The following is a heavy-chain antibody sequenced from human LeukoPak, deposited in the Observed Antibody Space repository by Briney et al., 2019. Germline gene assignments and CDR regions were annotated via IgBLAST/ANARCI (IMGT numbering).Heavy chain of an antibody. J-gene: IGHJ4*02. CDR2: IIPILGIA. Sequence: SVKVSCKASGGTFSSYAISWVRHAPGQGLEWMGRIIPILGIANYAQKFQGRVTITADKSTSTAYMELSSLRSEDTAVYYCARGRSAVTTRLDYWGQGTLVTVSS. CDR3: ARGRSAVTTRLDY. CDR1: GGTFSSYA. D-gene: IGHD4-17*01. V-gene: IGHV1-69*04.